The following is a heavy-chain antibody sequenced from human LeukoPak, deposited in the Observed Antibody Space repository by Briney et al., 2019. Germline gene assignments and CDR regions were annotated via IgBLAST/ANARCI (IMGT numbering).Heavy chain of an antibody. CDR1: GFTFSSYS. CDR3: ARLVVAASNYYYYYMDV. J-gene: IGHJ6*03. V-gene: IGHV3-21*01. D-gene: IGHD2-15*01. CDR2: ISSSSSYI. Sequence: GGSLRLSCAASGFTFSSYSMNWVRQAPGKGLEWVSSISSSSSYIYYADSVKGRFTISRDNAKNSLYLQMNSLRAEDTAVYYCARLVVAASNYYYYYMDVWGKGTTVTVSS.